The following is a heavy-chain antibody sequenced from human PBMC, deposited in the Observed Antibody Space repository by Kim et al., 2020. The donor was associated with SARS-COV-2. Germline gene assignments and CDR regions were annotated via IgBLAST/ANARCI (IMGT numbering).Heavy chain of an antibody. D-gene: IGHD1-26*01. CDR2: IYPSGTT. CDR1: GGSISSGSYH. V-gene: IGHV4-39*01. CDR3: ASNPGGSFDF. J-gene: IGHJ4*02. Sequence: SETLSLTCTVSGGSISSGSYHWGWIRQSPGKGLEFIGTIYPSGTTYYNPPLKGRVTMSVDTSKNQVSLELSSVTAADKAVYYCASNPGGSFDFWGQGTLV.